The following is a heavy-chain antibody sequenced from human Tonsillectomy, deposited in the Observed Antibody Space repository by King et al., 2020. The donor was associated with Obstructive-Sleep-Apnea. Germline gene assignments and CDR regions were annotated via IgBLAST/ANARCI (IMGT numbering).Heavy chain of an antibody. J-gene: IGHJ3*02. CDR3: TTNGSFYSSGYVDAFDI. D-gene: IGHD3-22*01. V-gene: IGHV3-15*01. Sequence: QLVQSGGGLVKPGGSLRLSCAASGFTFSNAWMSWVRQAPGKGLEWGGRIKSKTDGGTTDYAAPVKGRDTISRDDSKNTLYLQMNSLKTEDTAVYYCTTNGSFYSSGYVDAFDIWGQGTMGTGSS. CDR1: GFTFSNAW. CDR2: IKSKTDGGTT.